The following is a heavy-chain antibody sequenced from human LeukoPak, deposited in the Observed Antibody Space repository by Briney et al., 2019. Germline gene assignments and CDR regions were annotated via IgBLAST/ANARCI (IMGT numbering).Heavy chain of an antibody. Sequence: SETLSLTCTVSGGSISSYYWSWIRQPPGKGLEWIGYIYYTGSTNSNPSLKSRVTVSLDTSKDQFSLKLSPMTAADTAVYYCARLDRSGYEMGGTWFDPWGQGTLVTVSS. V-gene: IGHV4-59*08. CDR3: ARLDRSGYEMGGTWFDP. CDR1: GGSISSYY. J-gene: IGHJ5*02. CDR2: IYYTGST. D-gene: IGHD3-22*01.